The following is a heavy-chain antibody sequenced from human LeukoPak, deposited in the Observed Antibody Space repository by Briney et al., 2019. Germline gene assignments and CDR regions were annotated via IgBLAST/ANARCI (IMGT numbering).Heavy chain of an antibody. V-gene: IGHV4-59*01. J-gene: IGHJ4*02. Sequence: PSETLSPTCTVSGGSISSYYWSWIRQPPGKELEWIGYIYYSGSTNYNPSLKSRVTISVDTSKNQFSLKLSSVTAADTAVYYCARVPGYCSGGSCWRYYFDYWGQGTLVTVSS. CDR1: GGSISSYY. CDR2: IYYSGST. CDR3: ARVPGYCSGGSCWRYYFDY. D-gene: IGHD2-15*01.